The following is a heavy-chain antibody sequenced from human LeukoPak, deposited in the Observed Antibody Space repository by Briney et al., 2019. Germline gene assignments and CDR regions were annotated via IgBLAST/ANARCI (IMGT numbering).Heavy chain of an antibody. V-gene: IGHV4-39*07. J-gene: IGHJ4*01. CDR2: LFYTVNT. D-gene: IGHD5/OR15-5a*01. CDR1: GGSINTGDYY. CDR3: AREHIVSTRDFDC. Sequence: SETLSLTCTVSGGSINTGDYYWTWIRQPPGRELEWIGSLFYTVNTYFSPSLRSRVAISIDMSKNQFSLKLSSVPAADTDVYSCAREHIVSTRDFDCRGHGPLVPVSS.